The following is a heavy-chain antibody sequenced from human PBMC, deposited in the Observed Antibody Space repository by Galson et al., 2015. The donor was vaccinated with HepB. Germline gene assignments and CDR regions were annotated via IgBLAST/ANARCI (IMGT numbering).Heavy chain of an antibody. Sequence: SLRLSCAASGFTFSSYSMNWVRQAPGKGLEWVSYISSSSSTIYYADSVKGRFTISRDNAKNSLYLQMNSLRDEDTAVYYCARDPQQGTVARGRYYYYYMDVWGKGTTVTVSS. CDR1: GFTFSSYS. CDR2: ISSSSSTI. D-gene: IGHD4-23*01. V-gene: IGHV3-48*02. J-gene: IGHJ6*03. CDR3: ARDPQQGTVARGRYYYYYMDV.